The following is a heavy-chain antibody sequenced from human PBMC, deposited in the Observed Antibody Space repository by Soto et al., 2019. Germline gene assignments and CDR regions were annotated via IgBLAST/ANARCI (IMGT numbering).Heavy chain of an antibody. CDR3: ARANGASAGLAYYYYGLDV. D-gene: IGHD6-13*01. CDR1: GFTFSSYW. V-gene: IGHV3-74*01. Sequence: GGSLRLSCAASGFTFSSYWMHWVRQAPGKGLVWVSRVRTDGTITTYADSVKGRFTVSRDNAKNTVYLQMNSLRVEDTAVYYCARANGASAGLAYYYYGLDVWGQGTTVTVSS. J-gene: IGHJ6*02. CDR2: VRTDGTIT.